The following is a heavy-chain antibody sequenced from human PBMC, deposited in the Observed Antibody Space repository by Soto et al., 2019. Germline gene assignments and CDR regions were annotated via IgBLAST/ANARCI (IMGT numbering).Heavy chain of an antibody. CDR3: AKVGIVVVPAAPDY. CDR1: GFTFSSYS. CDR2: IWYDGSNK. J-gene: IGHJ4*02. D-gene: IGHD2-2*01. V-gene: IGHV3-30*02. Sequence: PGGFRRLYCAASGFTFSSYSMHWVRQAPGKGLEWVAVIWYDGSNKYYADSVKGRFTISRDNSKNTLYLQMNSLRAEDTAVYYCAKVGIVVVPAAPDYWGQGNLVTVSS.